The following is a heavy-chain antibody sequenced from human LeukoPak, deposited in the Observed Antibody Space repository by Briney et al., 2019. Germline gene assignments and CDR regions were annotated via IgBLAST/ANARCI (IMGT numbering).Heavy chain of an antibody. CDR3: ARKDDLDI. CDR1: GFTFSTYA. Sequence: GGSLRLSCAASGFTFSTYAMSWVRQAPGKGLEWVSTISVSGGTTYYADSVKGRFTISRDNADNTLYLQMNSLRAEDTAVYYCARKDDLDIWGQGTMVTVSS. V-gene: IGHV3-23*01. CDR2: ISVSGGTT. J-gene: IGHJ3*02.